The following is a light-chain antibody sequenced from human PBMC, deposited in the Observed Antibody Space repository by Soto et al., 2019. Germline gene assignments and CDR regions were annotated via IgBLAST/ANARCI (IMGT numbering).Light chain of an antibody. V-gene: IGLV1-47*01. Sequence: QSVLTQPPSVSGTPGQRVTISCSGSSSNIGSNYVFWYQQLPGTAPKLLIFKSNQRPSEVPDRFSGSKSGTSASLAISDLRSEDEADYYCAAWHDSLSAYYVFGTGTKLTVL. CDR1: SSNIGSNY. CDR2: KSN. CDR3: AAWHDSLSAYYV. J-gene: IGLJ1*01.